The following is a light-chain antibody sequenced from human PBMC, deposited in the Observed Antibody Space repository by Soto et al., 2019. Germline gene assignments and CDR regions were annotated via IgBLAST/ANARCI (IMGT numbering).Light chain of an antibody. Sequence: QSVLTQPASVSGSLRQSITISRTGTSSDVGAYNYVSWYQQQPGKAPKLMISEVSTRPSGVSNRFSGSKSGNTASLIISGLQAEDEADYYCCSFTSITTYVFGTGTKVTVL. CDR2: EVS. CDR3: CSFTSITTYV. CDR1: SSDVGAYNY. J-gene: IGLJ1*01. V-gene: IGLV2-14*01.